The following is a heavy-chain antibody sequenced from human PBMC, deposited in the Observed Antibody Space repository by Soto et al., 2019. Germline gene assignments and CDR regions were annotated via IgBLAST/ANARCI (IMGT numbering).Heavy chain of an antibody. Sequence: QVHLQESGPQLVKPSETLSLTCAVSGDSLSTRYWWTWVRQSPGKGLQWIGQVYHVGTTSYNPALKSRVIISVDKPKNQFSLKLTSMSAADTAVYFCARASYGLGFFDYWGQGSLVAVSS. D-gene: IGHD3-16*01. V-gene: IGHV4-4*02. CDR3: ARASYGLGFFDY. J-gene: IGHJ4*02. CDR1: GDSLSTRYW. CDR2: VYHVGTT.